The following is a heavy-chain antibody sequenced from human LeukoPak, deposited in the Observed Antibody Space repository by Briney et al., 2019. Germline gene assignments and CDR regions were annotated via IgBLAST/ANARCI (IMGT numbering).Heavy chain of an antibody. J-gene: IGHJ3*02. D-gene: IGHD3-3*01. CDR3: ARPCGRFLEGDDAFDI. CDR2: IYYSEST. CDR1: GGSISSSSFY. Sequence: SETLSLTCTVSGGSISSSSFYWGWIRQPPGKGLEWIGNIYYSESTYYNPSLKSRVIISVDTSKDQFPLRLSSVTAADTAVYYCARPCGRFLEGDDAFDIWGQGTMVTVSS. V-gene: IGHV4-39*01.